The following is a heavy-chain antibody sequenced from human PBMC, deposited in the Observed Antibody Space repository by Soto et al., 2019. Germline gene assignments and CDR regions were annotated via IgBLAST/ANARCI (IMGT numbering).Heavy chain of an antibody. V-gene: IGHV4-59*01. CDR2: IYYSGST. Sequence: SETLSLTCAVYIGSFSGYYWSWIRQPPGKGLEWIGYIYYSGSTNYNPSLKSRVTISVDTSKNQFSLKLSSVTAADTAVYYCARDHFGYSSSWYGMDVWGQGTTVTVSS. J-gene: IGHJ6*02. CDR3: ARDHFGYSSSWYGMDV. CDR1: IGSFSGYY. D-gene: IGHD6-13*01.